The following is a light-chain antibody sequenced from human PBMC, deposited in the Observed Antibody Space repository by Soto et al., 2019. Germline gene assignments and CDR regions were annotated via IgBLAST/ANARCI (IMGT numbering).Light chain of an antibody. CDR1: HSVSSSY. Sequence: EIVLTQSPGTLSLSPGERATLSCRASHSVSSSYLAWYQQKPGQAPRLLIYGASSRATGIPDRFSGSGSVTDFTLTISRLEPEDFAVYYCQQYGSSPGTFGQGTKVEIK. V-gene: IGKV3-20*01. CDR2: GAS. J-gene: IGKJ1*01. CDR3: QQYGSSPGT.